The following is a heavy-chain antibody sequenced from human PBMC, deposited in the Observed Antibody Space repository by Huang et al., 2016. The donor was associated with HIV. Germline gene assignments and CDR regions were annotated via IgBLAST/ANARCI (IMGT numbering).Heavy chain of an antibody. V-gene: IGHV3-48*01. Sequence: EVQLMESGGGLVQPGGSLRLSCAASGFTFSTYNMNWVRQAPGKGVEGVSDISSSSGSIYYADSVKGRFTISRDNAKNSLYLQMNSLRAEDTAVYYCARFGSYYYGSGSYLDAFDIWGQGTMVTVSS. J-gene: IGHJ3*02. D-gene: IGHD3-10*01. CDR3: ARFGSYYYGSGSYLDAFDI. CDR2: ISSSSGSI. CDR1: GFTFSTYN.